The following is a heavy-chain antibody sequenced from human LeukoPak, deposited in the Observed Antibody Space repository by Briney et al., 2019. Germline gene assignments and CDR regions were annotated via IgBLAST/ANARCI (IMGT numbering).Heavy chain of an antibody. D-gene: IGHD1-20*01. Sequence: GASVKVSCKASGGTLSSYAFNWVRQAPGQGLEWMGGIIPMFGTATYAQNLQGRVTITTDESTTTTYMELSSLRAEDTAVYYCARSPRITGSLDYYYYMDVWGKGTTVTASS. CDR3: ARSPRITGSLDYYYYMDV. J-gene: IGHJ6*03. V-gene: IGHV1-69*05. CDR1: GGTLSSYA. CDR2: IIPMFGTA.